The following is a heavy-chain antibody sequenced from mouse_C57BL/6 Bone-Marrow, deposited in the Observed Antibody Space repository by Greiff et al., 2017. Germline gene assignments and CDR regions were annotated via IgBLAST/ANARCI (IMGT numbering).Heavy chain of an antibody. CDR2: ISDGGSYT. CDR1: GFTFSSYA. CDR3: ARGGDYDGAWFAY. J-gene: IGHJ3*01. D-gene: IGHD2-4*01. V-gene: IGHV5-4*01. Sequence: EVQLVESGGGLVKPGGSLKLSCAASGFTFSSYAMSWVRQTPEKRLEWVATISDGGSYTYYPDNVKGRFTISRDNAKNNLYLQMSHLKSEDTAMYYCARGGDYDGAWFAYWGQGTLVTVSA.